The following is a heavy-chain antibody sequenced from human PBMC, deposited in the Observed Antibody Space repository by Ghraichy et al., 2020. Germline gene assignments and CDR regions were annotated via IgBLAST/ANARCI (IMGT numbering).Heavy chain of an antibody. CDR2: IYHSGST. CDR3: ARDVYDSSGSFGL. V-gene: IGHV4-4*02. Sequence: SETLSLTCAVSGGSISSSNWWSWVRQPPGKGLEWIGEIYHSGSTNYNPSLKSRVTISVDKSKNQFSLKLSSVTAADTAVYYCARDVYDSSGSFGLWGQGTLVTVSS. CDR1: GGSISSSNW. J-gene: IGHJ5*02. D-gene: IGHD3-22*01.